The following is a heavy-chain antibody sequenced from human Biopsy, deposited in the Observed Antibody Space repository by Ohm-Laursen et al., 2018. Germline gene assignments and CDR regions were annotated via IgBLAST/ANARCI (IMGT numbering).Heavy chain of an antibody. CDR3: VREPKTGTAEAWYFDL. CDR1: GASVKTSGYF. Sequence: SQTLSLTCRVSGASVKTSGYFWAWIRQRPGKGLEWIGYISYNERTYYNPSLTSRLAISFDTSNNRISLQLRSVSVADTAVYYCVREPKTGTAEAWYFDLWGRGSPVTVPS. CDR2: ISYNERT. J-gene: IGHJ2*01. D-gene: IGHD3-9*01. V-gene: IGHV4-31*03.